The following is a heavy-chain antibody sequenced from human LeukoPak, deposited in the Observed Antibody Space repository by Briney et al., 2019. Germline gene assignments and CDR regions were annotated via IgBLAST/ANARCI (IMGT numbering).Heavy chain of an antibody. CDR3: ARAMYSSGWYGGYYYGMDV. J-gene: IGHJ6*02. V-gene: IGHV3-20*01. CDR2: INWNGGST. CDR1: GFTFDDYG. Sequence: GGSLRLSCAASGFTFDDYGMSWVRQAPGKGLEWVSGINWNGGSTGYADSVKGRFTISRDNAKNSLYLQMNSLRAEDTALYHCARAMYSSGWYGGYYYGMDVWGQGTTVTASS. D-gene: IGHD6-19*01.